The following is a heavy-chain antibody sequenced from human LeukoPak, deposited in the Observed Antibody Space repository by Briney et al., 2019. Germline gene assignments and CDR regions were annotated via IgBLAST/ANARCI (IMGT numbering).Heavy chain of an antibody. J-gene: IGHJ6*02. CDR1: GFTFSNYW. CDR2: IKGDGSHT. CDR3: AREGQQLVPYYYYGMDV. Sequence: GGSLRLSCAASGFTFSNYWMHWVRQAPGKGLVWVSRIKGDGSHTIYADSVKGRFTISRDNAKNTLYLQMNSLRAEDTAMYYCAREGQQLVPYYYYGMDVWGQGTTVTVSS. V-gene: IGHV3-74*01. D-gene: IGHD6-13*01.